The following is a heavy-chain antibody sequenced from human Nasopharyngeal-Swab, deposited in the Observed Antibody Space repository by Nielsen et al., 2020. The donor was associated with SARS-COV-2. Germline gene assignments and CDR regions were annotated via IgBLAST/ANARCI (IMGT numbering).Heavy chain of an antibody. CDR3: ARGPGGSYFDS. V-gene: IGHV3-48*03. D-gene: IGHD1-26*01. J-gene: IGHJ4*02. CDR1: GFTFSSSE. Sequence: GGSLRLSCAASGFTFSSSEMTWVRQAPGKGLEWVSCISSSGNTMYYADSVKGRFTISRDNAKNSLYLQMNSLRAEDTAVYYCARGPGGSYFDSWGQGTLVTVSS. CDR2: ISSSGNTM.